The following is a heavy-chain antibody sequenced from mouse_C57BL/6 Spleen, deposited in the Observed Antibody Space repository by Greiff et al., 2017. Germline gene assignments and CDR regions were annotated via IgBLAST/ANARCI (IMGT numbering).Heavy chain of an antibody. CDR3: AKGSSYTWYFDV. CDR1: GFTFSDYY. D-gene: IGHD1-1*01. V-gene: IGHV5-12*01. J-gene: IGHJ1*03. CDR2: ISNGGGST. Sequence: EVKLVESGGGLVQPGGSLKLSCAASGFTFSDYYMYWVRQTPEKRLEWVAYISNGGGSTNYPDTVKGRFTFSRDTDKNTLYLQLSRLKSEDTAMYYYAKGSSYTWYFDVWGTGTTVTVSS.